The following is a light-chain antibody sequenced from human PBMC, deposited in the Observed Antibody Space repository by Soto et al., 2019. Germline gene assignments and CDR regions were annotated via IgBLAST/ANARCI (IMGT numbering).Light chain of an antibody. CDR2: GAS. CDR1: QTISSGF. Sequence: EIVLTQSPGTLSLSPGERATLSCRASQTISSGFLAWYQQKVGQAPRLLIYGASSRATGIPDRFSGSGSGTEFTLTIGRLEPEDFAVYYCQQYDSSPRTFGQGTKVDIK. J-gene: IGKJ1*01. CDR3: QQYDSSPRT. V-gene: IGKV3-20*01.